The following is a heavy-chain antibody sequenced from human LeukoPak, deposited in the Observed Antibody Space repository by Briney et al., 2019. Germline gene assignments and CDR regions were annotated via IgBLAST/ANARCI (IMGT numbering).Heavy chain of an antibody. D-gene: IGHD6-19*01. CDR2: IYSGGST. CDR3: ARSTPYSSGWGYYYYMDV. CDR1: GFTVSSNY. Sequence: GGSLRLSCAAPGFTVSSNYMSWVRQAPGKGLEWVSVIYSGGSTYYADSVKGRFTISRDNSKNTLYLQMNSLRAEDTAVYYCARSTPYSSGWGYYYYMDVWGKGTTVTVSS. V-gene: IGHV3-66*02. J-gene: IGHJ6*03.